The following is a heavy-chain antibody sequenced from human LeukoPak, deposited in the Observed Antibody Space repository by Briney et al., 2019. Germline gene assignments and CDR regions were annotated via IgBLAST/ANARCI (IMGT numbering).Heavy chain of an antibody. Sequence: GGSLRLSCAASGFSFNNYAMSWVRQAPPKGLEWVSGISGSGTNTYYADSVKGRFTISRDNSKNTLYLQMNSLRAEDTAVYYCAKSDSGSTKTPFDYWGQGIVVTVSS. D-gene: IGHD3-10*01. V-gene: IGHV3-23*01. CDR3: AKSDSGSTKTPFDY. J-gene: IGHJ4*02. CDR2: ISGSGTNT. CDR1: GFSFNNYA.